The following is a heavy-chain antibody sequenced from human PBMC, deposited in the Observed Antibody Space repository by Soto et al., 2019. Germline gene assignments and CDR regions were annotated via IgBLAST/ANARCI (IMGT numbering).Heavy chain of an antibody. CDR2: ISGSGGST. CDR1: EFTFSSYA. Sequence: GGSLKLSCAATEFTFSSYAMSWVRQAPGKGLDWFSVISGSGGSTYYAASVKGRFTISRDNSKNTLYLQMNSLRAEDTAVYYCAKPPVVGFLEWLFPYYFDYWGQGTLVTVSS. V-gene: IGHV3-23*01. D-gene: IGHD3-3*01. J-gene: IGHJ4*02. CDR3: AKPPVVGFLEWLFPYYFDY.